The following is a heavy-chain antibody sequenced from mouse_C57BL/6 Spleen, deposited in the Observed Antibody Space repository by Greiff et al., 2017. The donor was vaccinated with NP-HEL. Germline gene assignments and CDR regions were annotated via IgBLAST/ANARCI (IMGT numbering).Heavy chain of an antibody. D-gene: IGHD1-1*01. CDR3: AKGVYGCYYALDY. Sequence: VQLQQPGAELVMPGASVKLSCKASGYTFTSYWMHWVKQRPGQGLEWIGEIDPSDSYTNYNQKFKGKSTLTVDKSSSTAYMQLSSLTSEDSAVYYGAKGVYGCYYALDYWGQGTSVTVSS. J-gene: IGHJ4*01. CDR2: IDPSDSYT. CDR1: GYTFTSYW. V-gene: IGHV1-69*01.